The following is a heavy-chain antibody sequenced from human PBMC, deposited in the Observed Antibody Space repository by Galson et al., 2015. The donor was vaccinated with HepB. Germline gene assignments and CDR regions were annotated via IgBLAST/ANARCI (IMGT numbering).Heavy chain of an antibody. CDR1: GFTFSSYG. V-gene: IGHV3-30*18. D-gene: IGHD4-17*01. Sequence: SLRLSCAASGFTFSSYGMHWVRQAPGKGLEWVAVISYDGSNKYYADSVKGRFTVSRDNSKNTLYLQMNSLRAEDTAVYYCAKDRGGDGNGDPDWYFGLWGRGTLVTVSS. CDR2: ISYDGSNK. J-gene: IGHJ2*01. CDR3: AKDRGGDGNGDPDWYFGL.